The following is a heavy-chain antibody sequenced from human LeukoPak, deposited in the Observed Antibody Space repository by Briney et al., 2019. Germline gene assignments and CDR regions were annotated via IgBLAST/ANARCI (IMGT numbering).Heavy chain of an antibody. D-gene: IGHD6-19*01. Sequence: ASVKVSCKTSGFTFTTYSMHWVRQAPGERLEWMGWTNAANGNTQYSQKFQGRVTITRDTSASTAYMELSSLRSEDTAVYYCVRGAPIRVAVAATFDPWGQGTLVTVPS. J-gene: IGHJ5*02. V-gene: IGHV1-3*01. CDR3: VRGAPIRVAVAATFDP. CDR1: GFTFTTYS. CDR2: TNAANGNT.